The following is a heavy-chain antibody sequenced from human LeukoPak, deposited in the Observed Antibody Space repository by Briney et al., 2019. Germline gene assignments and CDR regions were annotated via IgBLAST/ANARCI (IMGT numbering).Heavy chain of an antibody. D-gene: IGHD2-15*01. J-gene: IGHJ4*02. CDR2: IYPDDSDT. Sequence: GESLKISLKVSGYSFTNYWIGWVRQMPGKGLEWMGIIYPDDSDTKYSPSIQGQVTISADKSISTAYLQWSSLKASDTAMYYCARSGRLGYCSGGSCFRWDYWGQGTLVTVSS. CDR1: GYSFTNYW. V-gene: IGHV5-51*01. CDR3: ARSGRLGYCSGGSCFRWDY.